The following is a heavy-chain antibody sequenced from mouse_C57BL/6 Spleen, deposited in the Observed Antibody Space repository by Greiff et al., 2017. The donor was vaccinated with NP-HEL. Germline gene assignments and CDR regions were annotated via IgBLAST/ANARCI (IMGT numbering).Heavy chain of an antibody. J-gene: IGHJ1*03. Sequence: QVQLKESGAELVKPGASVKISCKASGYAFSSYWMNWVKQRPGKGLEWIGQIYPGDGDTNYNGKFKGKATLTADKSSSTAYMQLSSLTSEDSAVYFWCRPLYGCRPSGDFDVWGTGTTVTVSS. CDR2: IYPGDGDT. V-gene: IGHV1-80*01. D-gene: IGHD6-1*01. CDR1: GYAFSSYW. CDR3: CRPLYGCRPSGDFDV.